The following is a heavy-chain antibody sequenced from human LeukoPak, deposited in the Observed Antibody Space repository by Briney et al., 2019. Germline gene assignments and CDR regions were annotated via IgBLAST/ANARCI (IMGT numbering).Heavy chain of an antibody. CDR1: GFTFSSYA. CDR3: ARGGHYDILTGYFQD. CDR2: ISYDGSNK. V-gene: IGHV3-30-3*01. J-gene: IGHJ1*01. D-gene: IGHD3-9*01. Sequence: GRSLRLSCAASGFTFSSYAMHWVRQAPGKGLEWVAVISYDGSNKYYADSVKGRFTISRDNAKNSLYLQMNSLRAEDTAVYYCARGGHYDILTGYFQDWGQGTLVTVSS.